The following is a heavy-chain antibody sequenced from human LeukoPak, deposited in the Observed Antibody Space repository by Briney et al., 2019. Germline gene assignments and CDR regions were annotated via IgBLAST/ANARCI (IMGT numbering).Heavy chain of an antibody. CDR3: ARDRGGYTYSHDY. V-gene: IGHV4-4*02. Sequence: GSLRLSCAASGFTFSASPMHWVRQSPEKGLEWIGEIYHDGSTNYNPSLKSRVTISMDKSKNQLSLKLNFVTAADTAVYYCARDRGGYTYSHDYWGQGTLVTVSS. CDR2: IYHDGST. D-gene: IGHD5-18*01. CDR1: GFTFSASP. J-gene: IGHJ4*02.